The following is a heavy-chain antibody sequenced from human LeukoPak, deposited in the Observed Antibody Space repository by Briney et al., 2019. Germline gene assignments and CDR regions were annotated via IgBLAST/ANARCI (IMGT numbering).Heavy chain of an antibody. Sequence: PGASVKVSCKASGYTFTSYAIHWVRQAPGQRLEWMGWISAGNGNTKYSQNFQSRVTFISNTSATTAFMELSSLRSEDAAVYYCARDSGSGNNDYWGQGTLVTVSS. CDR1: GYTFTSYA. J-gene: IGHJ4*02. CDR3: ARDSGSGNNDY. CDR2: ISAGNGNT. V-gene: IGHV1-3*01. D-gene: IGHD1-26*01.